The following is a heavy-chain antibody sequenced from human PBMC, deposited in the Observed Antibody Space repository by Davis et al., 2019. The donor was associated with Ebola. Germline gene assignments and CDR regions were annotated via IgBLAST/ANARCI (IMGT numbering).Heavy chain of an antibody. D-gene: IGHD6-6*01. J-gene: IGHJ4*02. V-gene: IGHV1-2*02. CDR3: AREAARPRTGYFDH. CDR2: INPNSGGT. CDR1: VGTFSSYA. Sequence: ASVKVSCKASVGTFSSYAISWVRQAPGQGLEWMGWINPNSGGTNYAQKFQGRVTMTRDTSISTAYMELSRLRSDDTAVYYCAREAARPRTGYFDHWGQGTLVTVSS.